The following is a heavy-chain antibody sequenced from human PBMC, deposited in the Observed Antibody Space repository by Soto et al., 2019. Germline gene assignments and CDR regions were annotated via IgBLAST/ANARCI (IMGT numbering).Heavy chain of an antibody. Sequence: QVQLVQPGAEVKKPGASVKVSCKASGYTFTSYGISWVRQAPGQGLEWMGWISAYNGNTNYAQKLQGRVTMTTDTXTRTAYTELQSLRSDDTAVYYCGRLLWFGETTLDYWGPGTLVTVSS. CDR1: GYTFTSYG. D-gene: IGHD3-10*01. CDR3: GRLLWFGETTLDY. CDR2: ISAYNGNT. V-gene: IGHV1-18*01. J-gene: IGHJ4*02.